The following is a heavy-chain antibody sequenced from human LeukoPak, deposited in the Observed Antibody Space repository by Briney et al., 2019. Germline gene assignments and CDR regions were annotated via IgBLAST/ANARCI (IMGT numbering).Heavy chain of an antibody. CDR3: ARYVSSGLDY. V-gene: IGHV4-59*01. Sequence: SETLSLTCTVSGGSMSSYYWTWIRQPPGRGLEWIGHIYYTGSTSYNPSLKSRVTLSVDTSKNQFSLKLTSVTAADTAVYYCARYVSSGLDYWGQGTWLTVSS. CDR2: IYYTGST. CDR1: GGSMSSYY. J-gene: IGHJ4*02. D-gene: IGHD3-10*01.